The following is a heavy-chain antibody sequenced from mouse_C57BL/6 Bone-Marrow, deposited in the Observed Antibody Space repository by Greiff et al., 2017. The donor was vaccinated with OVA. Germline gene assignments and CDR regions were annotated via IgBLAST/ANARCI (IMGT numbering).Heavy chain of an antibody. CDR2: IRNKANGYTT. V-gene: IGHV7-3*01. D-gene: IGHD1-1*01. CDR1: GFTFTDYY. Sequence: EVQLVESGGGLVQPGGSLSLSCAASGFTFTDYYMSWVRQPPGKALEWLGFIRNKANGYTTEYSASVKGRFTVSRDNSQSILYLQRNALRAEDSATYYGARLGSYIYWYFDVWGTGTTVTVSS. J-gene: IGHJ1*03. CDR3: ARLGSYIYWYFDV.